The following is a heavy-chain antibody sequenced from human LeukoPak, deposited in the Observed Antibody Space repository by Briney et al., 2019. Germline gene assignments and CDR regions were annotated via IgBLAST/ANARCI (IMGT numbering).Heavy chain of an antibody. D-gene: IGHD3-22*01. J-gene: IGHJ4*02. V-gene: IGHV3-23*01. CDR2: IRGSVGTT. Sequence: GGPLRLSCAVSGITLSNYGMSWVRQLPGKGLGWGAGIRGSVGTTNYADSVRGRFTISRDNAKNTLYLQMSSLRAEDTAVYFCAKRGVVIRVILVGFHKEAYYFDSWGQGALVTVSS. CDR3: AKRGVVIRVILVGFHKEAYYFDS. CDR1: GITLSNYG.